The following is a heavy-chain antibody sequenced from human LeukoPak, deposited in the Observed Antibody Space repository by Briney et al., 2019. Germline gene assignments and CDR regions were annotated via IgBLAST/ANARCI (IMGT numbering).Heavy chain of an antibody. CDR3: ASDSRSWYWFDP. Sequence: SETLSLTCAVYGGSFSGYYWSWIRQPPGKGLEWIGSMYHSGSTYYNPSLRSRVIISVDTSKNQFSLKLSSVTAADTAVYYCASDSRSWYWFDPWGQGTLVTVSS. CDR2: MYHSGST. J-gene: IGHJ5*02. CDR1: GGSFSGYY. V-gene: IGHV4-34*01. D-gene: IGHD6-13*01.